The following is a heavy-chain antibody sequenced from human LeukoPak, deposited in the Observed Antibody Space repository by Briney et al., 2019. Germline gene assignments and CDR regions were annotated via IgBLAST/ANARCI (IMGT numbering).Heavy chain of an antibody. J-gene: IGHJ6*03. Sequence: GGSLRLSCAASGFTFSSYEMNWVRQDPGKGLEWVSYISSSSSTIYYADSVKGRFTISRDNAKNSLYLQMNSLRAGDTAVYYCARDRGGGHMDVWGKGTTVTISS. V-gene: IGHV3-48*03. CDR1: GFTFSSYE. D-gene: IGHD2-15*01. CDR3: ARDRGGGHMDV. CDR2: ISSSSSTI.